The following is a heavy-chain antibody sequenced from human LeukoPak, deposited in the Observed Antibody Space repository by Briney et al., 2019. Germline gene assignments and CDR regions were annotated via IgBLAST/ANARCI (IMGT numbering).Heavy chain of an antibody. CDR1: GFTFSSYG. V-gene: IGHV3-30*03. D-gene: IGHD2-15*01. J-gene: IGHJ2*01. CDR3: ATLGGDCSGGSCGL. CDR2: ISYDGSNK. Sequence: GGSLRLSCAASGFTFSSYGMHWVRQAPGKGLEWVAVISYDGSNKYYADSVKGRFTISRDNSKNTLYLQMNSLRAEDTAVYYCATLGGDCSGGSCGLWGRGTLVTVSS.